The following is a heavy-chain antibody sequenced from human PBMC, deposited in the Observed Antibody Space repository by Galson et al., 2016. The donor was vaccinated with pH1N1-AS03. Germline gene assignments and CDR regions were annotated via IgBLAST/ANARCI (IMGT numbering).Heavy chain of an antibody. CDR3: ARDAAYYYGMDV. CDR2: ISSFNGYT. D-gene: IGHD6-25*01. Sequence: SVKVSCKASGYTFTNYGVSWVRQAPGQGLEWMGGISSFNGYTTYAQKLQDRVTMTRDTSTSTAYMDLRSLRSDDTAVYFCARDAAYYYGMDVWGQGTTVIVS. V-gene: IGHV1-18*01. J-gene: IGHJ6*02. CDR1: GYTFTNYG.